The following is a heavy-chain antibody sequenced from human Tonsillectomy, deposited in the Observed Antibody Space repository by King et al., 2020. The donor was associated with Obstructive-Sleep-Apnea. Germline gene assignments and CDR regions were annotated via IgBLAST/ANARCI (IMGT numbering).Heavy chain of an antibody. V-gene: IGHV3-30*04. Sequence: VQLVEYGGGVVQPGRSLRLSCAASGFTFSSYAMHWVRQAPGKGLEWVAVISYDGNHKLYADSVKGRFTISRDNSKKTLYLQMNSLTSEDTTVFYCARGGPTLRFLEWFTFDYWGQGTLVIVSS. CDR3: ARGGPTLRFLEWFTFDY. CDR2: ISYDGNHK. J-gene: IGHJ4*02. D-gene: IGHD3-3*01. CDR1: GFTFSSYA.